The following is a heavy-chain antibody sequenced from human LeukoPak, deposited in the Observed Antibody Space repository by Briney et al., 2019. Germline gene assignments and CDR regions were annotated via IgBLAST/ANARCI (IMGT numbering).Heavy chain of an antibody. V-gene: IGHV3-21*01. CDR1: GFTFSSYS. D-gene: IGHD2-15*01. J-gene: IGHJ4*02. CDR2: ISSSSSYI. CDR3: ARRYCSGGGCYRAPYYFDY. Sequence: GGSLRLSCAASGFTFSSYSMNWVRQAPGKGLEWVSSISSSSSYIYYADSVKGRFTISRDNAKNSLYLQMNSLRAEDTAVYYCARRYCSGGGCYRAPYYFDYWGQGTLVTVSS.